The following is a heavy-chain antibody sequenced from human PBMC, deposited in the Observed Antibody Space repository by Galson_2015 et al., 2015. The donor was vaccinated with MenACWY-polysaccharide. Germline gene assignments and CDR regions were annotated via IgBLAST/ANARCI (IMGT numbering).Heavy chain of an antibody. CDR1: GFTFSSYA. J-gene: IGHJ6*02. Sequence: SLRLSCAASGFTFSSYAMSWVRQAPGKGLDWVSLVTGSGDSTYYADSVKGRFSISRDNSKNTLCLQMNSLRAEDTAVYYCARPITMIRGIVYYGMDVWGQGSTVTVSS. V-gene: IGHV3-23*01. CDR2: VTGSGDST. D-gene: IGHD3-10*01. CDR3: ARPITMIRGIVYYGMDV.